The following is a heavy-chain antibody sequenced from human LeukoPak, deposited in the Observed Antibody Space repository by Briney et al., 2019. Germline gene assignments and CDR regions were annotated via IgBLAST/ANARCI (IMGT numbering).Heavy chain of an antibody. CDR1: GGSISSGGYY. Sequence: KASQTLSLTCTVSGGSISSGGYYWTWIRQFPGKGLEWIGYIYYSGSTNYNPSLKSRVTISVDTSKNQFSLKLSSVTAADTAVYYCARVYCSSTSCPFDYWGQGTLVTVSS. D-gene: IGHD2-2*01. CDR2: IYYSGST. V-gene: IGHV4-61*08. J-gene: IGHJ4*02. CDR3: ARVYCSSTSCPFDY.